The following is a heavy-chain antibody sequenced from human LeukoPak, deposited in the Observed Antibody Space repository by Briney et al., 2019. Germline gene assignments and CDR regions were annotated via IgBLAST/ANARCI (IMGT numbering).Heavy chain of an antibody. CDR1: GGTFSSYA. D-gene: IGHD2-15*01. Sequence: SVKVSCKASGGTFSSYAISWVRQAPGQGLEWRGGIIPIFGTANYAQKFQGRVTITADESTSTAYMELSSLRSEDTAVYYCARDRDYCSGGSCYPDAFDIWGQGTMVTVSS. V-gene: IGHV1-69*01. J-gene: IGHJ3*02. CDR2: IIPIFGTA. CDR3: ARDRDYCSGGSCYPDAFDI.